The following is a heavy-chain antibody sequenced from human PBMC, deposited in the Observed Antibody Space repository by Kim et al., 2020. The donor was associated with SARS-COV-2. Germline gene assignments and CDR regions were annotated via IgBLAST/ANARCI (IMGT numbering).Heavy chain of an antibody. Sequence: GGSLRLSCAASGITFSSNYMSWVRQAPGKGLESVAKIKPDGSEKYYVDSVRGRFTITRDNAKNSLFLHMNSLRAEDTAVYYCAREVWWRFYYWGPGTLVT. J-gene: IGHJ4*02. CDR1: GITFSSNY. CDR2: IKPDGSEK. CDR3: AREVWWRFYY. V-gene: IGHV3-7*01. D-gene: IGHD2-21*01.